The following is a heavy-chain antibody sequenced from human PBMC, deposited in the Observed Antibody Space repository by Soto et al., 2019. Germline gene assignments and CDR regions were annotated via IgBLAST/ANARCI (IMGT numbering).Heavy chain of an antibody. CDR1: GGTFSSYA. D-gene: IGHD3-10*01. Sequence: SVKVSCKASGGTFSSYAISWVRQAPGKGLEWMGGIIPIFGTANYAQKFQGRVTITADESTSTAYMELSSLRSEDTAVYYCARLLWFGESYGMDVWGQGTTVTVSS. V-gene: IGHV1-69*13. J-gene: IGHJ6*02. CDR3: ARLLWFGESYGMDV. CDR2: IIPIFGTA.